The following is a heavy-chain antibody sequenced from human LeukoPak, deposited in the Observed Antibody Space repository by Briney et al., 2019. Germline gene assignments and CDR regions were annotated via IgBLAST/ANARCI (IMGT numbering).Heavy chain of an antibody. V-gene: IGHV3-30*18. D-gene: IGHD2/OR15-2a*01. CDR1: GFTFSSRA. CDR3: AKDPHQLILSNYFDD. CDR2: LSHDGSNT. J-gene: IGHJ4*02. Sequence: PGGSLRLSCAASGFTFSSRAMYWVRQAPAKGLEWVAGLSHDGSNTYYLDSVKGRFTISGDNSKNTLYLQMDSLRTEDTAVYYCAKDPHQLILSNYFDDWGQGTLVTVSS.